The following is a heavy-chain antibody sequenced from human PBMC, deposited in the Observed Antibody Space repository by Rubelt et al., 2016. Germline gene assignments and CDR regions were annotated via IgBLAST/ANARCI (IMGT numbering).Heavy chain of an antibody. D-gene: IGHD6-13*01. CDR1: GGSFSGYY. CDR3: ARDRGSSSWYGVDY. Sequence: QVQLQQWGAGLLKPSETLSLTCAVYGGSFSGYYWSWIRQPPGKGLEWIGEINHSGSTNYNPSLKRRVTISVDTSKNQCSLKLSSVTAADTAVYHCARDRGSSSWYGVDYWGQGTLVTVSS. CDR2: INHSGST. V-gene: IGHV4-34*01. J-gene: IGHJ4*02.